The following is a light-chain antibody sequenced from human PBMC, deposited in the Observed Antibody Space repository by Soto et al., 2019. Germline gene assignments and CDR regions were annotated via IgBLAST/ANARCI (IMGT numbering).Light chain of an antibody. J-gene: IGKJ1*01. CDR2: DAS. CDR1: QSVTNNN. V-gene: IGKV3-20*01. CDR3: QQHGRSPPSWT. Sequence: ETVLTQSPGTLFLSPGEKATLFCRASQSVTNNNLAWYQQKPGQAPRPLIYDASTRPDGIPDKFSGSGSGTDFTLTISTLEPDDFAVYYCQQHGRSPPSWTFGQGTKVEIK.